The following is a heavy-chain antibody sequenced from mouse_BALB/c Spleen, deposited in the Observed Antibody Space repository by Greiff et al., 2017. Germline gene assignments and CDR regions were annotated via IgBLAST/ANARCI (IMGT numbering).Heavy chain of an antibody. CDR3: ARDPQIHYRAMDD. V-gene: IGHV2-9*02. J-gene: IGHJ4*01. Sequence: VQLQESGPGLVAPSQSLSITCTVSGFSLTSYGVHWVRQPPGKGLEWLGVICAGGSTNYNSALMSRLSISKDNSKSQVFLKMNSLQTDDTAMYYCARDPQIHYRAMDDWGQGDSVTDAS. CDR1: GFSLTSYG. D-gene: IGHD1-2*01. CDR2: ICAGGST.